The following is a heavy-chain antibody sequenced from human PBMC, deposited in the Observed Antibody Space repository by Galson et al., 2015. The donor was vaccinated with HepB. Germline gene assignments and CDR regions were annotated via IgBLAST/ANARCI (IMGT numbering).Heavy chain of an antibody. CDR2: ISYSGST. V-gene: IGHV4-31*03. D-gene: IGHD1-26*01. J-gene: IGHJ4*02. CDR3: AREGGYSGYFGH. Sequence: TLSLTCTVSGGSIGSETYFWNWIRQYPGKGLEWIGYISYSGSTDYNPSLRSRALISVDTSDNQFSLKLNSVTAADTAVYYCAREGGYSGYFGHWGQGTLVTVSS. CDR1: GGSIGSETYF.